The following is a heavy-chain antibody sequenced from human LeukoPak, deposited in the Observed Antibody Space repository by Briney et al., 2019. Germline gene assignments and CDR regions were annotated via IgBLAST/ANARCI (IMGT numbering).Heavy chain of an antibody. Sequence: GGSLRLSCAASGFTFSSYWMSWVRQAPGKGLEGVANIKEDGSEKHYVDSVKGRFTISRDNAKNAVYLQMNSLRAEDTAVYYCARDRVGGSYNYWGQGTLVTVSS. V-gene: IGHV3-7*01. CDR1: GFTFSSYW. CDR3: ARDRVGGSYNY. CDR2: IKEDGSEK. J-gene: IGHJ4*02. D-gene: IGHD1-26*01.